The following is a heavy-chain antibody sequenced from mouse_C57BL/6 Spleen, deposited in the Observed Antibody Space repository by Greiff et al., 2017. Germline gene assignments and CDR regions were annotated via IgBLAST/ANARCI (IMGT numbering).Heavy chain of an antibody. CDR2: INPGSGGT. J-gene: IGHJ1*03. Sequence: VKLQQSGAELVRPGTSVTVSCKASGYAFTNYLIEWVKQRPGQGLEWIGVINPGSGGTNYNEKFKGKATLTADKSSSTAYMQLRSLTSEDSAVYFCSRDYYGSSWYFDVWGTGTTVTVSS. D-gene: IGHD1-1*01. CDR3: SRDYYGSSWYFDV. V-gene: IGHV1-54*01. CDR1: GYAFTNYL.